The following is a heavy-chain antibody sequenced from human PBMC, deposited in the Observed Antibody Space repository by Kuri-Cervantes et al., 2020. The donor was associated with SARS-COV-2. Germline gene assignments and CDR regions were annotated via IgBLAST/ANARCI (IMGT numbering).Heavy chain of an antibody. Sequence: ASVKVSCKASGYTFTGYYMHWVRQAPGQGLEWMGWINPNSGGTNYAQKFQGRVTMTRDTSISTAYMELSRLRSDDTAVYYCARDLWFGELLSVGGYYYYMDVWGKGTTVPSH. CDR3: ARDLWFGELLSVGGYYYYMDV. J-gene: IGHJ6*03. CDR1: GYTFTGYY. CDR2: INPNSGGT. D-gene: IGHD3-10*01. V-gene: IGHV1-2*02.